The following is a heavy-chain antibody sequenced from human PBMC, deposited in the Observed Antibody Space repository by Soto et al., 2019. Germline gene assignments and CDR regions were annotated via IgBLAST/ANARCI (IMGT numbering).Heavy chain of an antibody. J-gene: IGHJ6*03. V-gene: IGHV3-23*01. CDR1: GFTFSSYA. Sequence: PGGSLRLSCAASGFTFSSYAMSWVRQAPGKGLEWVSAISGSGGSTYYADSVKGRFTISRDNSKNTLYLQMNSLRAEDTAVYYCAKFASNSYANPTYYYYYYMDVWGKGTTVTVSS. D-gene: IGHD5-18*01. CDR3: AKFASNSYANPTYYYYYYMDV. CDR2: ISGSGGST.